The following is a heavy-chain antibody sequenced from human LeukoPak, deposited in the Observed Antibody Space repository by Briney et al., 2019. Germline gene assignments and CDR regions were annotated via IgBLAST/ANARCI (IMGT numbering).Heavy chain of an antibody. CDR3: ARVPSRGSGWLDF. V-gene: IGHV4-34*01. Sequence: SETLSLTCAVHGGSLSGSYWSWIRQPPGKGLEWIGEINHSGSTNYNPSLKSRVTISIDTSKNQFSLKVSSVTAADTAVYYCARVPSRGSGWLDFWGQGTQVTVSS. J-gene: IGHJ4*02. CDR2: INHSGST. CDR1: GGSLSGSY. D-gene: IGHD6-19*01.